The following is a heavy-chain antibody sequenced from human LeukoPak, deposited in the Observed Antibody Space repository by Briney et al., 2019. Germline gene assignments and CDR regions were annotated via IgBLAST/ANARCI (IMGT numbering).Heavy chain of an antibody. CDR2: IYYSGST. V-gene: IGHV4-59*01. Sequence: PSETLSLTCTVSGGSIGSYYWSWIRQPPGKGLEWIGYIYYSGSTNYNPSLKSRVTISVDTSKNQFSLKLSSVTAADTAVYYCARDLCGGDCYSHDAFDIWGQGTMVTVSS. CDR1: GGSIGSYY. J-gene: IGHJ3*02. D-gene: IGHD2-21*02. CDR3: ARDLCGGDCYSHDAFDI.